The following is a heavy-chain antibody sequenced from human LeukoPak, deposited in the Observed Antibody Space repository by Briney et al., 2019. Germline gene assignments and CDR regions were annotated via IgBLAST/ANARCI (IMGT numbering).Heavy chain of an antibody. CDR2: ISGGGGST. Sequence: GGSLRLSCIASGFTFNNYAMNWVRQAPGKGLEWVSAISGGGGSTYYADSVKGRFTISRDNSKNTLYLQMNSLRAEDTAVYYCARGQYYYGSGSYSPGGFDYWGQGTLVTVSS. CDR1: GFTFNNYA. J-gene: IGHJ4*02. V-gene: IGHV3-23*01. D-gene: IGHD3-10*01. CDR3: ARGQYYYGSGSYSPGGFDY.